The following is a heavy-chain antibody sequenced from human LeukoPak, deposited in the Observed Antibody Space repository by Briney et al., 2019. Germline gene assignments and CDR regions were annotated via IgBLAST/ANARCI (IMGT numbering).Heavy chain of an antibody. V-gene: IGHV3-21*01. CDR1: GFTFSSYT. J-gene: IGHJ6*02. Sequence: GGSLRLSCAASGFTFSSYTMNWVRQAPGKGLEWVSSISSSSSYIYYADSVKGRFTISRDNAKNSLYLQMNSLRAEDTAAYYCARDSTTDYGEYYYYGMDVWGQGTTVTVSS. CDR3: ARDSTTDYGEYYYYGMDV. CDR2: ISSSSSYI. D-gene: IGHD4-17*01.